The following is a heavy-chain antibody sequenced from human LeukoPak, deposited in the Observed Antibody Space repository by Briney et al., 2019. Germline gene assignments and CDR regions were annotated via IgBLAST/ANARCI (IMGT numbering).Heavy chain of an antibody. J-gene: IGHJ6*03. CDR2: INPDGDVT. Sequence: GVSVKVSCKASGYSFTGYYIHWVRQAPGQGLEWMGWINPDGDVTKSAQKFQGRVTMTTDKSINTVFMELSGLTSDDTALYYCARGPNHYYYMDFWGKGTTVSVSS. CDR3: ARGPNHYYYMDF. CDR1: GYSFTGYY. V-gene: IGHV1-2*02. D-gene: IGHD2-8*01.